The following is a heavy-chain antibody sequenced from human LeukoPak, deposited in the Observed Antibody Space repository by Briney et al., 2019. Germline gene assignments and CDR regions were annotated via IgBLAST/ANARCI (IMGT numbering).Heavy chain of an antibody. V-gene: IGHV4-34*01. J-gene: IGHJ5*02. CDR1: GGSFSGYY. CDR2: INHSGST. Sequence: SETLSLTCAVYGGSFSGYYWSWIRQPPGKGLEWFGEINHSGSTNYNPSLKSRVTISVDTSKNQFSLKLSSVTAADTAVYYCARINPYGVRKGWFDPWGQGTLVTVSS. CDR3: ARINPYGVRKGWFDP. D-gene: IGHD4-17*01.